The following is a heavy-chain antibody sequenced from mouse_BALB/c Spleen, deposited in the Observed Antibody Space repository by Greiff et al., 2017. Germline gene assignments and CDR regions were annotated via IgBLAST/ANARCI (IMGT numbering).Heavy chain of an antibody. CDR2: ISYSGST. J-gene: IGHJ4*01. CDR1: GYSITSDYA. Sequence: VQLQQSGPGLVKPSQSLSLTCTVTGYSITSDYAWNWIRQFPGNKLEWMGYISYSGSTSYNPSLKSRISITRDTSKNQFFLQLNSVTTEDTATYYCARVPYYDAMDYWGQGTSVTVSS. V-gene: IGHV3-2*02. CDR3: ARVPYYDAMDY. D-gene: IGHD2-10*01.